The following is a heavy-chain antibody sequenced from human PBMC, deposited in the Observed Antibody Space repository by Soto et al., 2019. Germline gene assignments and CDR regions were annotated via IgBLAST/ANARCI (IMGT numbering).Heavy chain of an antibody. CDR2: ITPSSGHT. Sequence: QVQLVQSEAEVKKPGASVKVSCKASGYTFSNYYIHWVRQAPGQGLEWLGMITPSSGHTNSARKFQARVTLTRGASTHTVDMDLSSLRSEDTAVYYCARSTDRYYFDYWGQGTLVTVAA. V-gene: IGHV1-46*01. CDR3: ARSTDRYYFDY. J-gene: IGHJ4*02. D-gene: IGHD1-26*01. CDR1: GYTFSNYY.